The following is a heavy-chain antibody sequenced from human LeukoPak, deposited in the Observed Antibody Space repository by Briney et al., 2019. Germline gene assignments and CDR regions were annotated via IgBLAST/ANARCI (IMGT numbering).Heavy chain of an antibody. D-gene: IGHD5-24*01. V-gene: IGHV4-34*01. CDR2: INHNGST. Sequence: SETLSLTCAVYGGSFSGYYWNWLRQSPGKGLEWIGEINHNGSTNYNPSLKSRVTISVDTSKNQFSLKLRSVTAADTAVFYCARKRDGGWFDPWGQGTLVVVSS. CDR3: ARKRDGGWFDP. CDR1: GGSFSGYY. J-gene: IGHJ5*02.